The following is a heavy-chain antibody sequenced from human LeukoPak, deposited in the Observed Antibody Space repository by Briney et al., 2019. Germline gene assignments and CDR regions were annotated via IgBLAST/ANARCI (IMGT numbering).Heavy chain of an antibody. Sequence: GGSLRLSCAASGFTVSSNYMTWVRQAPGKGLEWVSVIYVGGTTYYADSVRGRFTISRDNSKNTLYLQMNSLRVEDTAVYYCARDRGVDYFDYWGQGTLVTVSS. J-gene: IGHJ4*02. CDR1: GFTVSSNY. V-gene: IGHV3-66*01. D-gene: IGHD3-3*01. CDR3: ARDRGVDYFDY. CDR2: IYVGGTT.